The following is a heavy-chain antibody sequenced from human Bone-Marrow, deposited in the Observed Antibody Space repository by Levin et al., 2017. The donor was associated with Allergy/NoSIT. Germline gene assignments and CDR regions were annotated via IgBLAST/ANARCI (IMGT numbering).Heavy chain of an antibody. Sequence: ASVKVSCKASGYMFTGYYMHWVRLAPRQGLEWMGWINPNSGGTNYVRKFQGRVTMTRDTSISAAYMELSRLTSDDTAIYYCARTLGREVPPYPYGLDVWGQGTTVTVSS. CDR3: ARTLGREVPPYPYGLDV. V-gene: IGHV1-2*02. CDR1: GYMFTGYY. CDR2: INPNSGGT. D-gene: IGHD7-27*01. J-gene: IGHJ6*02.